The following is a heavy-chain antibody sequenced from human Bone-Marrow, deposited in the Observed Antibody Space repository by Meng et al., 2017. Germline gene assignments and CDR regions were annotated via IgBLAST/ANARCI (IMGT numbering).Heavy chain of an antibody. CDR1: GSAISSTNW. CDR3: ARARGIAVAEPWDY. Sequence: QVHVQEPGPGSVTPLGTPSPTVPGSGSAISSTNWWSWVRQPPGKGLEWIGEIYHSGSTNYNPSLKSRVTISVDKSKNQFSLKLSSVTAADTAVYYCARARGIAVAEPWDYWGQGTLVTVSS. J-gene: IGHJ4*02. V-gene: IGHV4-4*02. D-gene: IGHD6-19*01. CDR2: IYHSGST.